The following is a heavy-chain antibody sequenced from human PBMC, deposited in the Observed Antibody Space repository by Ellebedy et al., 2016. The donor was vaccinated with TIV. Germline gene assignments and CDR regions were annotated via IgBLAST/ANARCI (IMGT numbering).Heavy chain of an antibody. Sequence: GGSLRLXCAASGFTVSSNYMSWVRQAPGKGLEWVSAISGSGGSTYYADSVKGRFTISRDNSKNTLYLQMNSLRAEDTAVYYCARESAQFDYWGQGTLVTVSS. CDR1: GFTVSSNY. CDR2: ISGSGGST. J-gene: IGHJ4*02. V-gene: IGHV3-23*01. CDR3: ARESAQFDY.